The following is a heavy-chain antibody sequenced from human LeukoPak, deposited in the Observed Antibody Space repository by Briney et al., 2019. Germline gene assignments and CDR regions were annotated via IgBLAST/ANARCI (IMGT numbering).Heavy chain of an antibody. D-gene: IGHD3-9*01. CDR3: ARVTGYMIEDYFDY. CDR1: GGSINSFY. J-gene: IGHJ4*02. V-gene: IGHV4-59*01. CDR2: IYYSGST. Sequence: PSETLSLTCSVSGGSINSFYWSWLRQPPGKGLEWIGYIYYSGSTNHNPSLKSRVTISVDTSKNQFSLNLRSVTAADTAVYYCARVTGYMIEDYFDYWGQGILVTVSS.